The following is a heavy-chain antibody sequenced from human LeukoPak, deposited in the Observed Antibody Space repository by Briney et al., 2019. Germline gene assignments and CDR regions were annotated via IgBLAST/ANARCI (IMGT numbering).Heavy chain of an antibody. Sequence: GESLKISCKGSEYSFTAYWIGWVRQMPGKGLEWMGVIYPGVSDTRYSPSFQGQVTISADKSINTAYLQWSSLKASDTAIYYCARQTYNYHFDYWGQGTLVTVSS. V-gene: IGHV5-51*01. D-gene: IGHD1-1*01. CDR1: EYSFTAYW. CDR3: ARQTYNYHFDY. J-gene: IGHJ4*02. CDR2: IYPGVSDT.